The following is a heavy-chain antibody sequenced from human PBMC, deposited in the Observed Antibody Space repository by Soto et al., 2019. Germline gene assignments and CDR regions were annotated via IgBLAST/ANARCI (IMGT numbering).Heavy chain of an antibody. CDR3: ARAAIAVAGNTYYYYYGMDV. CDR2: IIPIFGTA. CDR1: GGTFSSYA. V-gene: IGHV1-69*01. Sequence: QVQLVQSGAEVKKPGSSVKVSCKASGGTFSSYAISWVRQAPGQGLEWMGGIIPIFGTANYAQKFQGRVTITADESTSTPYMELSSLRSEDTAVYYCARAAIAVAGNTYYYYYGMDVWGQGTTVTVSS. D-gene: IGHD6-19*01. J-gene: IGHJ6*02.